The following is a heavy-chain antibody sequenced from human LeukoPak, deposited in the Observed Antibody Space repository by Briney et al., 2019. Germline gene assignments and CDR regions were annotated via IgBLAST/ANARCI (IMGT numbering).Heavy chain of an antibody. CDR1: GLTFNTYT. Sequence: ASVKVSCKASGLTFNTYTINWVRQALGQGVGLLGRIIPVFGIADSTQNFRGRVTTSADTAATTAYMEQNNLRSEDTAVYYCALEHDCSRFPCTEFWGQGTLVTVSS. J-gene: IGHJ4*02. CDR3: ALEHDCSRFPCTEF. CDR2: IIPVFGIA. D-gene: IGHD2-15*01. V-gene: IGHV1-69*02.